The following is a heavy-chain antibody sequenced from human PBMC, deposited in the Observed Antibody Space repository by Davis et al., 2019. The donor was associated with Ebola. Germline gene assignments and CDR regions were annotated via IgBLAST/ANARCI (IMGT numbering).Heavy chain of an antibody. D-gene: IGHD2-21*01. CDR2: IGGSGRST. J-gene: IGHJ3*02. CDR1: GFTFSSYA. Sequence: PGGPLRLSFAASGFTFSSYAMSWVRHAPGKGLGWVSAIGGSGRSTYYADSVKGRFTISRDNSKNTLYLQMNSLRAEDTAVYYCAKGVVVVIAPGDAFDIWGQGTMVTVSS. CDR3: AKGVVVVIAPGDAFDI. V-gene: IGHV3-23*01.